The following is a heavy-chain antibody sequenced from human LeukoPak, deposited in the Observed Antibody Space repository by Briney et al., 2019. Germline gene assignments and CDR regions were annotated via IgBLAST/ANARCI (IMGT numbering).Heavy chain of an antibody. CDR2: ISGSGGST. CDR1: GFTFSSYA. J-gene: IGHJ4*02. D-gene: IGHD3-3*01. V-gene: IGHV3-23*01. CDR3: AKLYPYDFWSGYSSAFYFDY. Sequence: PGGSLRLSCAASGFTFSSYAMSWVRQAPGKGLEWVSAISGSGGSTYYADSVKGRFTISRDNSKNTLYLQMNSLRAEDTAVYYCAKLYPYDFWSGYSSAFYFDYWGQGTLVTVSS.